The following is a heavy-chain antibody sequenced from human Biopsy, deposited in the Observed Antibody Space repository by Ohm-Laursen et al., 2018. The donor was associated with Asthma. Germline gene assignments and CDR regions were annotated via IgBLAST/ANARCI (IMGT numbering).Heavy chain of an antibody. CDR3: ARIPRRSGSYFVDY. CDR1: GDSITSGGCC. D-gene: IGHD3-22*01. CDR2: IHHSGTS. J-gene: IGHJ4*02. V-gene: IGHV4-31*03. Sequence: TLSLTCTASGDSITSGGCCWNWIRQHPGKGLEWIGYIHHSGTSYFNPSLKSRVSFSRDTSKNQFSLRLSSVTAADTAMYYCARIPRRSGSYFVDYWGQGTPVTVSS.